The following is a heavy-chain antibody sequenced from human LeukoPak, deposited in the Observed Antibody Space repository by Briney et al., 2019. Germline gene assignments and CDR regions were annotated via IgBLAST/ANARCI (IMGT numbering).Heavy chain of an antibody. D-gene: IGHD3-3*01. CDR2: IYYSGST. V-gene: IGHV4-59*11. CDR1: GGSISSHY. Sequence: PSETLSLTCTVSGGSISSHYWSWIRQPPGKGLEWIGYIYYSGSTNYNPSLKSRVTISVDTSKNQFSLKLSSVTAADMAVYYCARSLEWEIYYFDYWGQGTLVTVSS. J-gene: IGHJ4*02. CDR3: ARSLEWEIYYFDY.